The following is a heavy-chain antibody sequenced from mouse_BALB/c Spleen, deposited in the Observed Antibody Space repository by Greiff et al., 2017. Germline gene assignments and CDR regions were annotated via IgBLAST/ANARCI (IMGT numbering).Heavy chain of an antibody. CDR3: ARNWVGAYAMDY. CDR2: IWSGGST. CDR1: GFSLTSYG. Sequence: VMLVESGPGLVQPSQSLSITCTVSGFSLTSYGVHWVRQSPGKGLEWLGVIWSGGSTDYNAAFISRLSISKDNSKSQVFFKMNSLQANDTAIYYCARNWVGAYAMDYWGQGTSVTVSS. D-gene: IGHD3-1*01. J-gene: IGHJ4*01. V-gene: IGHV2-2*02.